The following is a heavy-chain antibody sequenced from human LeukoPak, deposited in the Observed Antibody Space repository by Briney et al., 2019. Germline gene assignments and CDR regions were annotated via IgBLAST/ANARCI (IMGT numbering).Heavy chain of an antibody. CDR3: ARGVPNYDFWSVPRADAFDI. V-gene: IGHV4-34*01. CDR2: INHSGST. D-gene: IGHD3-3*01. CDR1: GGSFSGCY. Sequence: SETLSLTCAVYGGSFSGCYWSWIRQPPGKGLEWIGEINHSGSTNYNPSLKSRVTISVDTSKNQFSLKLSSVTAADTAVYYCARGVPNYDFWSVPRADAFDIWGQGTMVTVSS. J-gene: IGHJ3*02.